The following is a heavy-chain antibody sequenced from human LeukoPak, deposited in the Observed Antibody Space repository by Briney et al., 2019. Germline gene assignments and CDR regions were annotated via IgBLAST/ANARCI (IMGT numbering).Heavy chain of an antibody. CDR2: IYTSEST. V-gene: IGHV4-4*07. Sequence: SETLSLTCTVSGGSICSYYWSWIRQPAGKGLEWLGRIYTSESTSYNPSLKSRVTMSVDTSKNQFSLKLSSVTAADTAVYYCARDGSYSHFDYWGQGTLVTVSS. D-gene: IGHD3-10*01. CDR3: ARDGSYSHFDY. CDR1: GGSICSYY. J-gene: IGHJ4*02.